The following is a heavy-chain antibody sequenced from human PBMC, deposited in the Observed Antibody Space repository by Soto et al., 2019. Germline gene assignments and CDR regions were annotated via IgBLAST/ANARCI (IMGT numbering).Heavy chain of an antibody. Sequence: RGSPRLSCAASGFTFSGSAMHWVRQASGKGLEWVGRIRSKANSYATAYAASVKGRFTISRDDSKNTAYLQMNSLKTEDMAVYYCTRLSSGWYLSGSPYWGQGTLVTVSS. CDR1: GFTFSGSA. CDR3: TRLSSGWYLSGSPY. CDR2: IRSKANSYAT. D-gene: IGHD6-19*01. J-gene: IGHJ4*02. V-gene: IGHV3-73*01.